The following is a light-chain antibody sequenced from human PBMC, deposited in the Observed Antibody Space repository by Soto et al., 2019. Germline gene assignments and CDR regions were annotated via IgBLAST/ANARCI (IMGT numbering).Light chain of an antibody. CDR1: SSDVGGYNF. Sequence: QSAPTQPRSVSRSPGQSVTISCTGTSSDVGGYNFVSWYQQHPGKAPKLMIYDVSKRPSGVPDRFSGSKSGNTASLTISGLQAEDETDYYCCSYAGSYTWLFGGGTKLTFL. CDR3: CSYAGSYTWL. J-gene: IGLJ3*02. CDR2: DVS. V-gene: IGLV2-11*01.